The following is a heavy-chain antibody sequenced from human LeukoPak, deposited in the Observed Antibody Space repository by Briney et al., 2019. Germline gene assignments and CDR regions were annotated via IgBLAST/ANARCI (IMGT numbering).Heavy chain of an antibody. CDR2: INTNTGNP. CDR3: ARSIFTYYYDSSVAFDI. Sequence: ASVKVSCKASGYTFTSYVMNWVRQAPGQGLEWMGWINTNTGNPTYAQGFTGRFVFSLDTSVSTAYLQISSLKAEDTAVYYCARSIFTYYYDSSVAFDIWGQGTMVTVSS. V-gene: IGHV7-4-1*02. J-gene: IGHJ3*02. D-gene: IGHD3-22*01. CDR1: GYTFTSYV.